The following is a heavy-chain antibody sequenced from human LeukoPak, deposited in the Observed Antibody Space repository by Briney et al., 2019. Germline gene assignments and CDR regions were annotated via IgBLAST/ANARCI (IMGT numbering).Heavy chain of an antibody. Sequence: SETLSLTCTVSGGSISNYYWSWIRQPPGKGLEWIGGNSYSGSTNYNPSLKSRVTISVDTSKNQFSLKLSSVTAADTAVYYCASNVADIVVVPTAMEGAFDIWGQGTMVIVSS. D-gene: IGHD2-2*01. CDR1: GGSISNYY. J-gene: IGHJ3*02. CDR2: NSYSGST. V-gene: IGHV4-59*01. CDR3: ASNVADIVVVPTAMEGAFDI.